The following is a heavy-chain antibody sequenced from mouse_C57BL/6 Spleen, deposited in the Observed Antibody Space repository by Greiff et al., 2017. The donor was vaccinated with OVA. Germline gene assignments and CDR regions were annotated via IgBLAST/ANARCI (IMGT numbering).Heavy chain of an antibody. CDR3: ARPDSSGYVRFAY. J-gene: IGHJ3*01. D-gene: IGHD3-2*02. CDR1: GFTFSSYG. CDR2: ISSGGSYT. Sequence: EVKLVESGGDLVKPGGSLKLSCAASGFTFSSYGMSWVRQTPDKRLEWVATISSGGSYTYYPDSVKGRFTISRDNAKNTLYLQMSSLKSEDTAMYYCARPDSSGYVRFAYWGQGTLVTVSA. V-gene: IGHV5-6*02.